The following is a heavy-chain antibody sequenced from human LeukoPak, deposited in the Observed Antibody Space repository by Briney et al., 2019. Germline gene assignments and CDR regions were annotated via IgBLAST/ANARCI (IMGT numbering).Heavy chain of an antibody. CDR3: ERSHFEYSSSSEGVFDY. CDR1: GGTFSSYA. CDR2: IIPIFGTA. V-gene: IGHV1-69*05. Sequence: SVKVSCKASGGTFSSYAISWVRQAPGQGLEWMGGIIPIFGTANYAQKFQGRVTITTDESTSTAYMELSSLRSEDTAVYYCERSHFEYSSSSEGVFDYWGQGTLVSVSS. J-gene: IGHJ4*02. D-gene: IGHD6-6*01.